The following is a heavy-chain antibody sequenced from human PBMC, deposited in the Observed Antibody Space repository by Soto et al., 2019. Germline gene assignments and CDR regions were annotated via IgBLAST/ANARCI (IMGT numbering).Heavy chain of an antibody. CDR3: ARAAPLQLDGMDV. Sequence: GGSLRLSCAASGFTFSSYSMSWVRQAPGKGLEWVSYISSSSSTIYYADSVKGRFTISRDNAKNSLYLQMNSLRAGDTAVYYCARAAPLQLDGMDVWGQGTTVTVSS. V-gene: IGHV3-48*01. D-gene: IGHD1-1*01. J-gene: IGHJ6*02. CDR1: GFTFSSYS. CDR2: ISSSSSTI.